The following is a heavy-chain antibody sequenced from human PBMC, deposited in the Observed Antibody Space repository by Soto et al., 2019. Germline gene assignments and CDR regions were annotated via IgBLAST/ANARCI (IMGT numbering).Heavy chain of an antibody. CDR2: IYYSGST. CDR1: GGSISSYY. D-gene: IGHD1-20*01. Sequence: PSETLSLTCTVSGGSISSYYWSWIRQPPGKGLEWIGYIYYSGSTNYNPSLKSRVTISVDTSKNQFSLKLSSVTAADTAVYYCAREGYNWNYEYYGMDVWGQGTKVT. CDR3: AREGYNWNYEYYGMDV. V-gene: IGHV4-59*01. J-gene: IGHJ6*02.